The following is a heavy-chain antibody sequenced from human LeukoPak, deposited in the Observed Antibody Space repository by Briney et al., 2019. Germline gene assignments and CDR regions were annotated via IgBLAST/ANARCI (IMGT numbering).Heavy chain of an antibody. V-gene: IGHV4-39*01. CDR1: GGSISSSSYC. D-gene: IGHD4-17*01. J-gene: IGHJ4*02. CDR3: ARLTFPRRVTTHEDYFDY. CDR2: IYYSGST. Sequence: SETLSLTCTVSGGSISSSSYCWGWIRQPPGKGLEWIGSIYYSGSTYYNPSLKSRVTISVDTSKNQFSLKLSSVTAADTAVYYCARLTFPRRVTTHEDYFDYWGQGTLVTVSS.